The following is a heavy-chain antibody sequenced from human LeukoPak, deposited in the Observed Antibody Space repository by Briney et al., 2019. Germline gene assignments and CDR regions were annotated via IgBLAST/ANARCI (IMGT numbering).Heavy chain of an antibody. CDR2: VFYSGGT. J-gene: IGHJ5*02. Sequence: SEALSLTCTVSGGSISGFHWSWIRQPPGKGLEYIGDVFYSGGTNYNSSLKSRLTISVDTSRNQFSLKLTSVTAADTAVYYCARLYAGAYTRLDPWGQGTLVAVSS. CDR1: GGSISGFH. V-gene: IGHV4-59*08. D-gene: IGHD3-16*01. CDR3: ARLYAGAYTRLDP.